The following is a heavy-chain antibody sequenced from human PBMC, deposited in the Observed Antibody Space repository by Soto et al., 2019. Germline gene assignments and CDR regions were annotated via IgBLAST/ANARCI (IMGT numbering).Heavy chain of an antibody. CDR1: GFTFSSYW. D-gene: IGHD5-18*01. Sequence: EVQLVESGGGLVQPGGSLRLSCAASGFTFSSYWMHWVRQAPGKGLVWVSRINSDGTSTNYADSVKGRFTISRDNARNTVYLRMNSLRAEDTAVFYCAREGFGYSYGAWGQGTLVTVSS. CDR2: INSDGTST. CDR3: AREGFGYSYGA. J-gene: IGHJ5*02. V-gene: IGHV3-74*01.